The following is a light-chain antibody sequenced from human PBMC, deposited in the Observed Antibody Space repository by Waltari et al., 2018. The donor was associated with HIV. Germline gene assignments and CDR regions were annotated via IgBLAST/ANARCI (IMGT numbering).Light chain of an antibody. J-gene: IGKJ1*01. V-gene: IGKV1-5*03. CDR2: RAS. CDR1: QSISNW. Sequence: DIQMTQSPSTLSASVGDRVTITCRASQSISNWLAWYQQKPGKAPKLLIYRASTLESGVPSRFSGSGSGTEFTLTISRLQPDDFATYYCQQYDSYSSTFGQGTKVEI. CDR3: QQYDSYSST.